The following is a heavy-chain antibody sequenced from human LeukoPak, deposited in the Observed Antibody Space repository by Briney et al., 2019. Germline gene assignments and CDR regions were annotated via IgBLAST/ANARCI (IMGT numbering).Heavy chain of an antibody. CDR1: GFTFSRYS. D-gene: IGHD5-24*01. CDR2: ISSSSSYR. CDR3: ARDRGRVSSSDY. Sequence: GGSLRLSCAASGFTFSRYSMNWVRQAPGQGLEWVSSISSSSSYRYYADSVKGRFTTSRDNAKNSLYLQMNSLRAEDTAMYYCARDRGRVSSSDYWGQGTLVTVSS. J-gene: IGHJ4*02. V-gene: IGHV3-21*01.